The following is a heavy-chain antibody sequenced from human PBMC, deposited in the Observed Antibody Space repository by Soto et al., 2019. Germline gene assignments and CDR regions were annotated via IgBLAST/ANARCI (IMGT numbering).Heavy chain of an antibody. CDR3: ARGRYDYIWGSYRYFPFDY. V-gene: IGHV1-8*01. CDR2: MNPNSGNT. J-gene: IGHJ4*02. CDR1: GYTFTSYD. D-gene: IGHD3-16*02. Sequence: QVQLVQSGAEVKKPGASVKVSCKASGYTFTSYDINWVRQATGQGLEWMGWMNPNSGNTGYAQKLQGRVTMTRNTSIGTAYMELSSLRSEYTAVYYCARGRYDYIWGSYRYFPFDYWGQGTLVTVSS.